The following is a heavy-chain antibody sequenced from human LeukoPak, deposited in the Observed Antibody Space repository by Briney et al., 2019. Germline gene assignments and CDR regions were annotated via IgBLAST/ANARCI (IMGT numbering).Heavy chain of an antibody. D-gene: IGHD6-19*01. Sequence: GRSLRLSCAASGFTFSSYAMHWVRQAPGKGLEWVAVISYDGSNKYYADSVKGRFTISRDNSKNTLYLQMNSLRAEDTAVYYCARDRFSSGYVFWGQGTLVTVSS. V-gene: IGHV3-30-3*01. CDR1: GFTFSSYA. J-gene: IGHJ4*02. CDR2: ISYDGSNK. CDR3: ARDRFSSGYVF.